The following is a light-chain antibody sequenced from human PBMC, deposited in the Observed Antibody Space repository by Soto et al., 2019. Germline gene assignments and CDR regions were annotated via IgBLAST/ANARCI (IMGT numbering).Light chain of an antibody. J-gene: IGLJ2*01. CDR1: SSNVGAGYD. V-gene: IGLV1-40*01. Sequence: QSVLTQPPSVSGAPGQRVTISCTGSSSNVGAGYDVNWYQQLPGTAPKLLIYGNVNRPSGVPDRFSGSRSGTSASLAITGLQPEDEADYYCQSYDRSLSGSVFGGGTKLTVL. CDR2: GNV. CDR3: QSYDRSLSGSV.